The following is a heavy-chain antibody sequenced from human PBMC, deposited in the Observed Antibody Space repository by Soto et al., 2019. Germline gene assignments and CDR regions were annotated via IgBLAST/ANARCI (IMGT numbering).Heavy chain of an antibody. V-gene: IGHV3-30-3*01. Sequence: PGGSLRLSCAASGFSFSTYTMYWVRQAPGKGLEWVAGLSNNGLNTDYADSVKGRFTISRDNSKNTLYLQMNSLRAEDTAVYYCAWELIDHWGQGTLVTVSS. J-gene: IGHJ4*02. CDR3: AWELIDH. CDR2: LSNNGLNT. CDR1: GFSFSTYT.